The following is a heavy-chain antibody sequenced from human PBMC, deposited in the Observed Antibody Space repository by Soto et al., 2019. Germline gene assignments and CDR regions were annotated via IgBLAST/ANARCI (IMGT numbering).Heavy chain of an antibody. Sequence: GGSLRLSCAASGFTFSSYGMHWVRQAPGKGLEWVAVIWYDGSNKYYADSVKGRFTISRDNSKNTLYLQMNSLRAEDTAVYYCARDIMVRGVIITLGFDYWGQGTLVTVSS. J-gene: IGHJ4*02. D-gene: IGHD3-10*01. V-gene: IGHV3-33*01. CDR1: GFTFSSYG. CDR3: ARDIMVRGVIITLGFDY. CDR2: IWYDGSNK.